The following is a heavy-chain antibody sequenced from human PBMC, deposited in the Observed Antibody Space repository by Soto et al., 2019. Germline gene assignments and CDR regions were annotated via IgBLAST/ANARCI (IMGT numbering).Heavy chain of an antibody. J-gene: IGHJ4*02. CDR2: IGPKNGDS. V-gene: IGHV1-2*02. CDR1: GYTFTGHY. D-gene: IGHD3-3*02. CDR3: GRGRSGEIGIFH. Sequence: QVQLVQSGAEVKESGASVKVSCKASGYTFTGHYIHWVRQAPGQGFEWVGEIGPKNGDSRFAQKCQGRVSMTKDSSITTVYMELSNLSPDDTAVYYCGRGRSGEIGIFHWGQGTLVTVHS.